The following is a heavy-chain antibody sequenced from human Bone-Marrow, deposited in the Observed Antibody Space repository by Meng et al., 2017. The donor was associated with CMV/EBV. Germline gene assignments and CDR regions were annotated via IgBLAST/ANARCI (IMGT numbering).Heavy chain of an antibody. Sequence: SETLSLTWAVSGGSISSSNWWSWVRQPPGKGLEWIGEIYHSGSTNYNASLKSRVTISVDTSKNQFSLKLSSVTAADTAVYYCARDQGYYYYYGMDVWGQGTTVTVSS. J-gene: IGHJ6*02. CDR2: IYHSGST. CDR3: ARDQGYYYYYGMDV. V-gene: IGHV4-4*02. CDR1: GGSISSSNW.